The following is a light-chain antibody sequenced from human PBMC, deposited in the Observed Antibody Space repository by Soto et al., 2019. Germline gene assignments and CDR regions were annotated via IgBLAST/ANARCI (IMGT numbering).Light chain of an antibody. V-gene: IGKV3-11*01. J-gene: IGKJ5*01. CDR3: QQRTNWPPT. CDR2: DAS. CDR1: QSVSSY. Sequence: EIVLTQSPATLSLSPGERVTLSCRASQSVSSYLAWYQQKPGQAPRLLIHDASNRATGIPVRFSSSGSGTDFTRTISSLEPEDFAGYYCQQRTNWPPTFGQGTRLEIK.